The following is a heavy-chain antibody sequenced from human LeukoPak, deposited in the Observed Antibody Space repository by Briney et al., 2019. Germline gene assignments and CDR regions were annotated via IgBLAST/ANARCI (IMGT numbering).Heavy chain of an antibody. CDR2: IYHSGST. V-gene: IGHV4-30-2*01. CDR3: ARARGYDSSGYYPRVGYYFDY. J-gene: IGHJ4*02. D-gene: IGHD3-22*01. Sequence: SETLSLTCAVSGGSISSGGYSWSRIRQPPGKGLEWIGYIYHSGSTYYNPSLKSRVTISVDRSKNQFSLKLSSVTAADTAVYYCARARGYDSSGYYPRVGYYFDYWGQGTLVTVSS. CDR1: GGSISSGGYS.